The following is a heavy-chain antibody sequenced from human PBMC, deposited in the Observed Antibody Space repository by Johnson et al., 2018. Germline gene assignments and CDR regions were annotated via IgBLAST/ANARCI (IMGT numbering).Heavy chain of an antibody. J-gene: IGHJ1*01. V-gene: IGHV3-21*01. D-gene: IGHD6-19*01. CDR2: ISSSSSYI. CDR1: GFTFSSYS. Sequence: VQLVQSGGGLVKPGGSLRLSCAASGFTFSSYSMNWVRQAPGKGLEWVSSISSSSSYIYYADSVKGRFTISRDNAKNSLYLQMNSLRAEDTAVYYCARVYSSGWPEYFQHWGQGTLVTVSS. CDR3: ARVYSSGWPEYFQH.